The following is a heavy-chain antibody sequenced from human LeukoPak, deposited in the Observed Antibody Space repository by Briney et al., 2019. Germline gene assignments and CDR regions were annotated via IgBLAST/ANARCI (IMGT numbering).Heavy chain of an antibody. CDR1: GYTFTSYG. J-gene: IGHJ4*02. CDR3: ARTGDCSGGSCYSWVLYY. V-gene: IGHV1-18*01. D-gene: IGHD2-15*01. CDR2: ISAYNGNT. Sequence: GASVKVSCKASGYTFTSYGISWVRQAPGQGLEWMGWISAYNGNTNYAQKLQGRVTMTTDTSTSTAYMELRSLGSDDTAVYYCARTGDCSGGSCYSWVLYYWGQGTLVTVSS.